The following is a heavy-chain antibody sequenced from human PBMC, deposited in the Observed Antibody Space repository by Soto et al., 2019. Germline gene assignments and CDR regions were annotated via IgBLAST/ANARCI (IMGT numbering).Heavy chain of an antibody. V-gene: IGHV3-23*01. CDR3: APPPSIAVAGTNFDY. D-gene: IGHD6-19*01. CDR1: GFTFSSYA. J-gene: IGHJ4*02. Sequence: EVQLLESGGGLVQPGGSLRLSCAASGFTFSSYAMSWVRQAPGKGLEWVSAISGSGGSTYYADSVKGRFTISRDNSKNPLYLQMNSLRAEDTAVYYCAPPPSIAVAGTNFDYWGQGTLVTVSS. CDR2: ISGSGGST.